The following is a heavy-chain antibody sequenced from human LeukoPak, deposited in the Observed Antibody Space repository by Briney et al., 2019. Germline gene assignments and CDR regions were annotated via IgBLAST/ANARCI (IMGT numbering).Heavy chain of an antibody. CDR2: IIPIFGTA. Sequence: GASVKVSCTASGGTFSIYAISWVRQAPGQGLEWMGGIIPIFGTANYAQKFQGRVTITADESTSTAYMELRSLRSDDTAVYYCARDASDSSGCYQLDYWGQGTLVTVSS. CDR1: GGTFSIYA. V-gene: IGHV1-69*01. D-gene: IGHD3-22*01. J-gene: IGHJ4*02. CDR3: ARDASDSSGCYQLDY.